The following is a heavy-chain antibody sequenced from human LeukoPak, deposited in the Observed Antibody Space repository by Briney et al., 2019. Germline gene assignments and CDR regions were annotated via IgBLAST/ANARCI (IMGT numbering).Heavy chain of an antibody. J-gene: IGHJ4*02. CDR1: GGSINSGGYS. V-gene: IGHV4-30-2*01. Sequence: SETLSLTCAVSGGSINSGGYSWSWIRQPPGKGLEWMGYIYHSGSTYYNPSLKSRVTMSVDRSKNHFSLKLNSVTAADTAVYYCARGNCSGGSCYGTFDYWGQGTLVTVSS. CDR2: IYHSGST. D-gene: IGHD2-15*01. CDR3: ARGNCSGGSCYGTFDY.